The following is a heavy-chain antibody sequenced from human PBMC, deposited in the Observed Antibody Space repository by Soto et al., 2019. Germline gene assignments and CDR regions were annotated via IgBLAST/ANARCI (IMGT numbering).Heavy chain of an antibody. Sequence: ASVKVSRKASGGTFSSYAISWVRQAPGQGLEWMGGIIPIFGTANYAQKFQGRVTITADESTSTAYMELSSLRSEDTAVYYCAKTYYDILTGSLNPPNYYYYGMDVWGQGTTVTVSS. D-gene: IGHD3-9*01. CDR3: AKTYYDILTGSLNPPNYYYYGMDV. V-gene: IGHV1-69*13. CDR2: IIPIFGTA. J-gene: IGHJ6*02. CDR1: GGTFSSYA.